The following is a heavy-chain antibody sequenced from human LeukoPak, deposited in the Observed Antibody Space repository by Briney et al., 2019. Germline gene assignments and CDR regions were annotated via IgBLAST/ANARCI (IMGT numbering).Heavy chain of an antibody. CDR2: IYYSGST. J-gene: IGHJ6*03. CDR3: ARTTETHSWRTRYYDYYMDV. Sequence: SETLSLTCTVSGGSISSSSYYWGWIRQPPGKGLEWIGSIYYSGSTYYNPSLKSRVTISVDTSKNQFSLKLSSVTAADTAVYYCARTTETHSWRTRYYDYYMDVWGKGTTVTVSS. CDR1: GGSISSSSYY. D-gene: IGHD6-13*01. V-gene: IGHV4-39*07.